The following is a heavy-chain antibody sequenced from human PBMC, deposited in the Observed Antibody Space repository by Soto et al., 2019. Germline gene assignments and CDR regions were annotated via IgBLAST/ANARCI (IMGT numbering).Heavy chain of an antibody. J-gene: IGHJ6*02. CDR3: ASSYYYVCIVYSTLSYYYGMVV. CDR1: GYTFTSYA. D-gene: IGHD3-22*01. V-gene: IGHV1-3*01. CDR2: INAGNGNT. Sequence: ASVKVSCKASGYTFTSYAMHWVRQAPGQRLEWMGWINAGNGNTKYSQMFQGRVTITRDTSASTAYMELSSLRSEDKAVYYCASSYYYVCIVYSTLSYYYGMVVWRQGPTVTVSS.